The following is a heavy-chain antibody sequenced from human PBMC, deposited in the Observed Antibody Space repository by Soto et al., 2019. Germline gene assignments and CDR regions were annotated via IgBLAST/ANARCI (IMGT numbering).Heavy chain of an antibody. CDR3: ASLGAELAAAGTI. Sequence: GGSLRLSCAASGFTFSSYSMNWVRQAPGKGLEWVSNTSSDRSEIYYVDSVKGRFTISRDNAKNSLYLEMNSLRAEDTAVYYCASLGAELAAAGTIWGQGTLVTVSS. CDR2: TSSDRSEI. V-gene: IGHV3-21*01. CDR1: GFTFSSYS. J-gene: IGHJ4*02. D-gene: IGHD6-13*01.